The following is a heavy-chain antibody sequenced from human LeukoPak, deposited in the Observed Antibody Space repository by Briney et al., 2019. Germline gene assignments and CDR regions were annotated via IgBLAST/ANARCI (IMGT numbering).Heavy chain of an antibody. CDR2: ISGGSGST. V-gene: IGHV3-23*01. J-gene: IGHJ4*02. D-gene: IGHD3-22*01. Sequence: GGSLRLSCAASGFTFSSYAMSWVRQAPGKGLAWVSTISGGSGSTYCADSVKGRFTISRDNSKNTLYLQMNSLRDEDTAVYYCAKHRFESGGYHSTDWGQGTLVTVSS. CDR1: GFTFSSYA. CDR3: AKHRFESGGYHSTD.